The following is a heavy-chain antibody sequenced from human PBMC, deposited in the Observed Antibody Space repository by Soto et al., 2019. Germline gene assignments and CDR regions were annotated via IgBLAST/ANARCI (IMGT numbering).Heavy chain of an antibody. V-gene: IGHV1-69*01. CDR2: IIHMLGTA. CDR3: ARGIVVVEATTGEEYYNYYGMDV. CDR1: GDTFSSYA. D-gene: IGHD2-15*01. Sequence: QVQLVQSGAEVKKPGSSVKVSCKASGDTFSSYAINWVRQGPGQGLEWMGGIIHMLGTANYAEKFQGRVTITAAESTSTGYMELNSLRSEDTAVSSCARGIVVVEATTGEEYYNYYGMDVWGQGTTVTVSS. J-gene: IGHJ6*02.